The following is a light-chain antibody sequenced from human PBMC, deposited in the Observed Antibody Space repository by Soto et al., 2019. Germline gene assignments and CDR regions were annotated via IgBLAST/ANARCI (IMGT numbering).Light chain of an antibody. Sequence: QSALTQPASVSGSPGQYIAISCIGTSSDFGGYDYVSWYQQYPGRAPKLMIYDVSNRPSGVSTRFSGSKSGNTAALTISGLQAEDEADYYCSSYTSSNFYVFGAGTKLTVL. J-gene: IGLJ1*01. CDR2: DVS. CDR1: SSDFGGYDY. V-gene: IGLV2-14*03. CDR3: SSYTSSNFYV.